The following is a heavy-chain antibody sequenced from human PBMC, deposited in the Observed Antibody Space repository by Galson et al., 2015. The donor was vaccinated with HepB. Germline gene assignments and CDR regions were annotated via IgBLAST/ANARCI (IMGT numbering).Heavy chain of an antibody. D-gene: IGHD6-19*01. CDR2: IDWDDDK. Sequence: PALVKPTQTLTLTCTFSGFSLSTSGMCVSWIRQPPGKALEWLARIDWDDDKYYSTSLKTTLTISKDTSKNQVVLTMTNMDPVDTATYYCARMNSSGWYEYYFDYWGQGTLVTVSS. CDR1: GFSLSTSGMC. J-gene: IGHJ4*02. V-gene: IGHV2-70*11. CDR3: ARMNSSGWYEYYFDY.